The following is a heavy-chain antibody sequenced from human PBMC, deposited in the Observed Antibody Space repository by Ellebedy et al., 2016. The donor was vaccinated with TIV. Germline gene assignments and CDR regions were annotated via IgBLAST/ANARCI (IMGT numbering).Heavy chain of an antibody. Sequence: ASVKVSXXASGYTFTGYYMHWVRQAPGQGLEWMGWINPNSGGTNYAQKFQGRVTMTRDTSISTAYMELSRLRSDDTAVYYCARDDLNWGNAAFDYWGQGTLVTVSS. CDR1: GYTFTGYY. V-gene: IGHV1-2*02. J-gene: IGHJ4*02. CDR3: ARDDLNWGNAAFDY. D-gene: IGHD7-27*01. CDR2: INPNSGGT.